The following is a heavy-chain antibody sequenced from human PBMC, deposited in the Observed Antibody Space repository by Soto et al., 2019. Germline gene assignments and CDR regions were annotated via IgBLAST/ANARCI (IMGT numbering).Heavy chain of an antibody. J-gene: IGHJ5*02. CDR1: GFTFSRYG. CDR3: AKEDGEFDP. V-gene: IGHV3-30*18. CDR2: ISYDGSDK. Sequence: GGSLRLSCAASGFTFSRYGMNWVRHAPGKGLEWVAVISYDGSDKYYADSVKGRFTISRDNSKNTLYLQMNSLRVEDTAVYYCAKEDGEFDPWGQGTLVTVSS. D-gene: IGHD7-27*01.